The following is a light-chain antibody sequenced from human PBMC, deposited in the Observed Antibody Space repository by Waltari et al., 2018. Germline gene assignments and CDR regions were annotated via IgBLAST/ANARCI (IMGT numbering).Light chain of an antibody. CDR1: VLATKY. CDR3: FSAADNNQV. V-gene: IGLV3-27*01. J-gene: IGLJ3*02. Sequence: SYELTQPSSVSVSPGQPARITCSGDVLATKYSRWFQQKPGRAPVLVIYKDTERPSGIPERFSGSTSGTTVTLTISGAQVEDEADYYCFSAADNNQVFGGGTKLTVL. CDR2: KDT.